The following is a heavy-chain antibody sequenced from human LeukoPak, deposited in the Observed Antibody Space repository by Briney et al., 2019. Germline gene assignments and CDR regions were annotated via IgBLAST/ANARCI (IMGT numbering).Heavy chain of an antibody. D-gene: IGHD3-16*01. CDR3: GRQGGMARINWFDP. CDR2: FYYSGSL. CDR1: GGSISSCSYH. V-gene: IGHV4-39*01. J-gene: IGHJ5*02. Sequence: SETLSLTCTVSGGSISSCSYHWGWIRQPPGKGREWFVSFYYSGSLYYHPALKIRLTISVDTSKNQFSLELSSVTAADTAVYYCGRQGGMARINWFDPWGQGTLVTVSS.